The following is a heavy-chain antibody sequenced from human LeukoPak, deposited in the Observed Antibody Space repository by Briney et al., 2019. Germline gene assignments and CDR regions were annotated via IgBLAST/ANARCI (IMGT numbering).Heavy chain of an antibody. V-gene: IGHV4-59*01. Sequence: PSETLSLTCAVYGGSFSGYYWSWIRQPPGKGLEWIGYIYYSGSTNYNPSLKSRVTISVDTSKNQFSLKLSSVTAADTAVYYCARVSSGWHFDYWGQGTLVTVSS. CDR3: ARVSSGWHFDY. CDR2: IYYSGST. CDR1: GGSFSGYY. J-gene: IGHJ4*02. D-gene: IGHD6-19*01.